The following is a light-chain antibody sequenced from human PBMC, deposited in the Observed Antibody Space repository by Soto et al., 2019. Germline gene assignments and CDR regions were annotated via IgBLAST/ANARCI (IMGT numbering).Light chain of an antibody. CDR1: QSVSSN. CDR2: GAS. J-gene: IGKJ2*01. CDR3: QQYNNWPRT. Sequence: EILMTQSPATLSVSPGERATLSCRARQSVSSNLAWYQHKPGQAPRLLIYGASTRATGIPARFSGSGSGTEFTLTISSLQSEDFAVYYCQQYNNWPRTFGQGTKLEIK. V-gene: IGKV3-15*01.